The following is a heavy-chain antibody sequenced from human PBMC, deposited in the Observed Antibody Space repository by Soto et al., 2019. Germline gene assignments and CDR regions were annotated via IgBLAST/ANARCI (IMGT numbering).Heavy chain of an antibody. V-gene: IGHV3-15*01. Sequence: EVQLVESGGGLVKPGGSLRLSCAASGFTFSNAWMSWVRQAPGKGLEWVGRIKSKTDGGTTDYAAPVKGRFTISRDDSKNTLYLQINSLKTEDTAVYYCTTGGRRQQLVPRYYGMDVWGQGTTVTVSS. CDR1: GFTFSNAW. CDR2: IKSKTDGGTT. CDR3: TTGGRRQQLVPRYYGMDV. J-gene: IGHJ6*02. D-gene: IGHD6-13*01.